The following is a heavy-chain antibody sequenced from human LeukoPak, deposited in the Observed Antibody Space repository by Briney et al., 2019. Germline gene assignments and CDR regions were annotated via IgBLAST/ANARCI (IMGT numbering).Heavy chain of an antibody. CDR2: IYYSGST. CDR3: ARGDYYIAHLDY. J-gene: IGHJ4*02. D-gene: IGHD3-10*01. Sequence: SETLSLTSTLSGGSPIRYYWRWIRQPPGKGLEWIGYIYYSGSTNYNPSLKSRVTISVDTSKNQFSLKLSSVTAADTAVYYCARGDYYIAHLDYWGQGTLVTVSS. V-gene: IGHV4-59*01. CDR1: GGSPIRYY.